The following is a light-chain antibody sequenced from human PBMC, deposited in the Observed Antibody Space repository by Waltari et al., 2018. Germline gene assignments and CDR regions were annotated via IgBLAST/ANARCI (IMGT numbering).Light chain of an antibody. CDR1: QSVSSN. CDR2: GAS. Sequence: IVITQSPATLSVSPGERATLSCRASQSVSSNLAWYQQKPGQAPRPPSYGASTRATGIPARFSGSGSGTEFTLTISSLQSEDFAVFCCQPYNTWPSKFGQGTKVEIK. CDR3: QPYNTWPSK. J-gene: IGKJ1*01. V-gene: IGKV3-15*01.